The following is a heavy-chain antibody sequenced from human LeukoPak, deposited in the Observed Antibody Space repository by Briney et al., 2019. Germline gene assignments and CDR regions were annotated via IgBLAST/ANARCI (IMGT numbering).Heavy chain of an antibody. D-gene: IGHD4-17*01. V-gene: IGHV4-4*07. J-gene: IGHJ3*02. CDR3: ARDPDGYYYGDYFYAFDI. CDR1: GGSISSYY. Sequence: SETLSLTCTVSGGSISSYYWSWIRQPAGKGLEWIGRIYTSGSTNYNPSLKSRVTMSVDTSKNQFSLKLSSVTAADTAVYYCARDPDGYYYGDYFYAFDIWGRGTMVTVSS. CDR2: IYTSGST.